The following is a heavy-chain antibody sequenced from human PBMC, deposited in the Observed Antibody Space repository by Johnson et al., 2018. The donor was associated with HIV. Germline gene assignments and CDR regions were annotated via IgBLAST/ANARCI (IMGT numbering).Heavy chain of an antibody. D-gene: IGHD3-22*01. CDR1: GFTFSNYA. CDR2: IYSGGST. Sequence: QEQLVESGGGVVQPGRSLRLSCAASGFTFSNYAMHWVRQAPGKGLEWVSVIYSGGSTYYADSVKGRFTISRDNSKNTLYLQMNSLRAEDTAVYYCARDGDSSGPLHDAFDIWGQGTMVTVSS. V-gene: IGHV3-NL1*01. J-gene: IGHJ3*02. CDR3: ARDGDSSGPLHDAFDI.